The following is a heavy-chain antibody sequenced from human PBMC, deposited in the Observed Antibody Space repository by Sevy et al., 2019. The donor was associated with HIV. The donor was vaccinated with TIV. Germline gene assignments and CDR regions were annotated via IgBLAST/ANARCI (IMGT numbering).Heavy chain of an antibody. CDR2: INSDGSST. CDR3: ARVVSIAAPFDY. J-gene: IGHJ4*02. Sequence: GGSLRLSCAASGFTFSSYWMHWVRQAPGKGLVWVSRINSDGSSTSCADSVKGLFTISRDNAKNTLYLQMNSLRAEDTAVYYYARVVSIAAPFDYWGQGTLVTVSS. D-gene: IGHD6-6*01. V-gene: IGHV3-74*01. CDR1: GFTFSSYW.